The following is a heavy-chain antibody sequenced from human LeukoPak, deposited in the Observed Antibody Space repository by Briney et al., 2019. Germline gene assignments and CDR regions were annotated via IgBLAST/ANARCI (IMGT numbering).Heavy chain of an antibody. CDR3: ARWRGSTSERSDY. CDR1: GFTFSDYW. CDR2: IKQDGSAK. Sequence: GGSLRLSCTAPGFTFSDYWMTWVRQAPGKGLGWVANIKQDGSAKYYVDSVKGRFTISRDNAKNSLYLQMDSLRVEDTATYYCARWRGSTSERSDYWGQGTLVTVSS. J-gene: IGHJ4*02. D-gene: IGHD2-2*01. V-gene: IGHV3-7*01.